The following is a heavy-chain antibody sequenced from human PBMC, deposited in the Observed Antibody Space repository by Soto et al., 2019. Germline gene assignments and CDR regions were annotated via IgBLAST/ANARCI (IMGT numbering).Heavy chain of an antibody. J-gene: IGHJ4*02. D-gene: IGHD1-26*01. CDR1: GYTLTELS. V-gene: IGHV1-24*01. CDR2: FDPGDGET. Sequence: ASVKVSCKVSGYTLTELSMHWVRQAPGKGLEWMGGFDPGDGETNYAQKFQGRVTITRDTSTDTAYMELSSLRSEDTAVYYCARDDSGFSGSHYIDYFNYWGQGDLVTVSS. CDR3: ARDDSGFSGSHYIDYFNY.